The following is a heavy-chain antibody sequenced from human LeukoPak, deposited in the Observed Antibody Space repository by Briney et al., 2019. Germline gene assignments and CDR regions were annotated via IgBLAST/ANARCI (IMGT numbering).Heavy chain of an antibody. Sequence: PGGSLRLSCAASGCTFSSYWMHWVRQAPGKGLVWVSRINGDGSATTYADSLKGRFTISRDNTKNTLYLQINSLRAEDTAVYFCARDRLYTSDYWGQGTLVTVSS. J-gene: IGHJ4*02. CDR1: GCTFSSYW. V-gene: IGHV3-74*01. CDR2: INGDGSAT. D-gene: IGHD3-16*01. CDR3: ARDRLYTSDY.